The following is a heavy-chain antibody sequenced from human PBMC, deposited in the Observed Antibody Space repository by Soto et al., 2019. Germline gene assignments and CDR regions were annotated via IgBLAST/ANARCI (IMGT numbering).Heavy chain of an antibody. Sequence: ASVKVSGKASGYTFTGYYMHWVRQAPGQGLEWMGWINPNSGGTNYAQKFQGRVTMTRDTSISTAYMELSRLRSDDTAVYYCARARRIPVAVHAEYFQHWGQGTLVIVSS. J-gene: IGHJ1*01. CDR3: ARARRIPVAVHAEYFQH. CDR1: GYTFTGYY. D-gene: IGHD6-19*01. V-gene: IGHV1-2*02. CDR2: INPNSGGT.